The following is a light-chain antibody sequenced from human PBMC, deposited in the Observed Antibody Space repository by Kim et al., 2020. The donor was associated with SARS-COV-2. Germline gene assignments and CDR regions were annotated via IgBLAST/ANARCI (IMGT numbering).Light chain of an antibody. CDR2: AAS. J-gene: IGKJ1*01. Sequence: DIQMTQSPSSLSASVGDRVTITCRASQGISNYLARYQQKPGKVPKLLIYAASTLQSGVPSRFSGSGSGTDFTLTISSLQPEDVATYYCQKYNSAARTFGQGTQVDIK. CDR1: QGISNY. CDR3: QKYNSAART. V-gene: IGKV1-27*01.